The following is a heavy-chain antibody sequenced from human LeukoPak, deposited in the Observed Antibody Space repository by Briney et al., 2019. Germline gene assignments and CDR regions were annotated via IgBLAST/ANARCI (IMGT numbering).Heavy chain of an antibody. CDR1: GGSISSYY. CDR2: IYTSGST. D-gene: IGHD3-22*01. CDR3: ARRAYYYDSSGYGYYFDY. V-gene: IGHV4-4*07. J-gene: IGHJ4*02. Sequence: PSETLSLTCTVSGGSISSYYWSWIRQPAGKGLEWIGRIYTSGSTNYNPSLKSRVTISVDTSKNQFSLKLTSVTAADTAVYYCARRAYYYDSSGYGYYFDYWGQGTLVTVSS.